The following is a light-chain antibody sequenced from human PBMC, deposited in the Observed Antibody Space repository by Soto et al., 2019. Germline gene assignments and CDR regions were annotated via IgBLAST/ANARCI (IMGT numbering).Light chain of an antibody. CDR2: DAS. J-gene: IGKJ1*01. V-gene: IGKV3-11*01. CDR3: QQRSNWPWT. CDR1: QSVNSN. Sequence: EIVMTQSPATLSVSPRERATLSYRASQSVNSNLACYQQEPGQAPRLLIYDASNRATGIPARFSGSGSGTDFTLTISSLEPEDFTVYYCQQRSNWPWTFGQGTKVDIK.